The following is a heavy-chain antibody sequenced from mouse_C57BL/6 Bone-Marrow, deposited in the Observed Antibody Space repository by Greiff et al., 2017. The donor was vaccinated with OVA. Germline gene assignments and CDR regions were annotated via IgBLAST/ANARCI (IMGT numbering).Heavy chain of an antibody. CDR1: GFTFSDYY. J-gene: IGHJ4*01. D-gene: IGHD2-5*01. CDR2: INYDGSNT. Sequence: EVKLMESEGGLVQPGSSMKLSCTASGFTFSDYYMAWVRQVPDKGLEWVATINYDGSNTYYLDYLKSRFIISRDNAKNILYLQMSSLKSEDTATYYCARDLRSKGAMGYWGQGTSVTVAS. V-gene: IGHV5-16*01. CDR3: ARDLRSKGAMGY.